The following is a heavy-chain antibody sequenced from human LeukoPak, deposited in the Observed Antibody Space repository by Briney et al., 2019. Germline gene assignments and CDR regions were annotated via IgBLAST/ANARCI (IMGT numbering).Heavy chain of an antibody. Sequence: GGSLRLSCAASGFTFSDYYMSWLRQAPGKGLEWVSYISSSGSTIYYADSVKGRFTISRDNAKNSLYLQMNSLRAEDTAVYYCARDRTVVATIDWFDPWGQGTLVTVSS. D-gene: IGHD5-12*01. CDR3: ARDRTVVATIDWFDP. CDR1: GFTFSDYY. J-gene: IGHJ5*02. V-gene: IGHV3-11*04. CDR2: ISSSGSTI.